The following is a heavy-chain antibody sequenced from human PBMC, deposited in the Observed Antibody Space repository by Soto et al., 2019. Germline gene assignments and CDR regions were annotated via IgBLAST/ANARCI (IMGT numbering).Heavy chain of an antibody. CDR2: IFPSGAT. J-gene: IGHJ2*01. V-gene: IGHV4-30-4*01. CDR3: ARGSAAKRYFDL. D-gene: IGHD5-18*01. Sequence: QVQLEESGPGLVKPSQTLSLMCTVSGVPISGSDYHWSWIRQSPGKGLEWIGYIFPSGATHYNSSLGSRITMSVETSKSQFSLRLTAVTAADPAVYFCARGSAAKRYFDLWGRGTLVTVSS. CDR1: GVPISGSDYH.